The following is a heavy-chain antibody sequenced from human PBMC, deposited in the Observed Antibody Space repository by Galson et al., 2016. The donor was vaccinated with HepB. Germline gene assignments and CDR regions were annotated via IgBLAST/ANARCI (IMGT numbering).Heavy chain of an antibody. J-gene: IGHJ3*01. CDR2: IYYSGST. Sequence: SETLSLTCSVSGGSISSTTYQWGWIRQPPGKGLEWIGNIYYSGSTKYNPSLESRVTIPIDTSKNKFFLKLSPVTATDTAVYYCARPFYDILTGYSLAFDLWGQGTMVTVSS. CDR1: GGSISSTTYQ. V-gene: IGHV4-39*01. CDR3: ARPFYDILTGYSLAFDL. D-gene: IGHD3-9*01.